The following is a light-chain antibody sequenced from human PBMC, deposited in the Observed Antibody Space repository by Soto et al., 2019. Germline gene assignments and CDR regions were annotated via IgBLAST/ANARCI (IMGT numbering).Light chain of an antibody. CDR2: EVS. CDR1: SSDVGDYKF. Sequence: QSALTQPTSASGSPGQSVTISCTGTSSDVGDYKFVSWYQQHPGKAPKLLIYEVSRRPSGVPDRFSGSKSGNTASLTVSGLQAEDESYYYCSSYAGNNNVVFGGGTKLTVL. V-gene: IGLV2-8*01. J-gene: IGLJ2*01. CDR3: SSYAGNNNVV.